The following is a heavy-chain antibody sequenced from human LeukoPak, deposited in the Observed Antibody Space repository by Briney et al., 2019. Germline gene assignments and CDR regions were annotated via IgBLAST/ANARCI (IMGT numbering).Heavy chain of an antibody. J-gene: IGHJ4*02. CDR2: IYTGGGT. D-gene: IGHD1-26*01. CDR1: GFSVSSNY. CDR3: ATEFGGSPRGSLGY. V-gene: IGHV3-53*01. Sequence: PGGSLRLSCAASGFSVSSNYMSWVRQAPGEGLEWVSVIYTGGGTYYADSVKGRFTISRDNSKNTLYLQTNSLRAEDTAVYYCATEFGGSPRGSLGYWGQGTLVTVSS.